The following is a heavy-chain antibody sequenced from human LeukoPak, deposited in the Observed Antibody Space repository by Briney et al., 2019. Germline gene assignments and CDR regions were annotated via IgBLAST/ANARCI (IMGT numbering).Heavy chain of an antibody. CDR2: ISSSGSTI. D-gene: IGHD3-3*01. CDR3: ARGFRWFDP. CDR1: GFAFSDYW. J-gene: IGHJ5*02. V-gene: IGHV3-48*04. Sequence: GGSLRLSCAASGFAFSDYWMNWVRQAPGKGLEWVSYISSSGSTIYYADSVKGRFTISRDSAKNSLYLQMNSLRAEDTAVYYCARGFRWFDPWGQGTLGTVSP.